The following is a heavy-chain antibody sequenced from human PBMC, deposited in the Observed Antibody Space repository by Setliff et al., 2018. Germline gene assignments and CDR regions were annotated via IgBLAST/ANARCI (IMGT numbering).Heavy chain of an antibody. V-gene: IGHV3-74*01. CDR2: INSDGSGT. Sequence: GGSLRLSCAASGFTFNTYWMHWVRQAPGKGLVWFSHINSDGSGTSYADSVKGRFTISRDNAKNTLYLQMNSLRAEDTAVYYCARLRKDYGDYYYFDYWGQGTLVTVSS. CDR1: GFTFNTYW. D-gene: IGHD4-17*01. J-gene: IGHJ4*02. CDR3: ARLRKDYGDYYYFDY.